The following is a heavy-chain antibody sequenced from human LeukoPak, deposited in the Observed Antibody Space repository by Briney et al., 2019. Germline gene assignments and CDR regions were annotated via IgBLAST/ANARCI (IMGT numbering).Heavy chain of an antibody. CDR3: ASLPTVAYAFDI. CDR2: INHSGST. D-gene: IGHD4-23*01. J-gene: IGHJ3*02. V-gene: IGHV4-34*01. CDR1: GGSFSGYY. Sequence: SETLSLTCAVYGGSFSGYYWSWIRQPPGKGLGWIGEINHSGSTNYNPSLKSRVTISVDTSKNQFSLKLSSVTAADTAVYYCASLPTVAYAFDIWGQGTMVTVSS.